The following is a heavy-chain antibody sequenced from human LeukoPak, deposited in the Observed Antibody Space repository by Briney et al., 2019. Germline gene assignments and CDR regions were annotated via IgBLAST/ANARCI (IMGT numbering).Heavy chain of an antibody. CDR2: ISGSGGST. CDR3: AKEMRPYDILTGYFPT. D-gene: IGHD3-9*01. Sequence: GGSLRLPCAASGFTFSSYAMSWVRQAPEKGLEWVSAISGSGGSTYYADSVKGRFTISRDNSKNTLYLQMNSLRAEDTAVYYCAKEMRPYDILTGYFPTWGQGTLVTVSS. J-gene: IGHJ5*02. CDR1: GFTFSSYA. V-gene: IGHV3-23*01.